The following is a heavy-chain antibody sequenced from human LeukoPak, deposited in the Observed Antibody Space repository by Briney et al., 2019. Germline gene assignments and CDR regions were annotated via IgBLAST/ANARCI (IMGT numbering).Heavy chain of an antibody. CDR2: ISWNSGSI. V-gene: IGHV3-9*01. J-gene: IGHJ4*02. Sequence: PGGSLRLSCAASGFTFDDYAMHWVRHAPGKGLEWVSGISWNSGSIGYADSVKGRFTISRDNAKNSLYLQMNSLRAEDTALYYCAKSASSSWYLPQYYFDYWGQGTLVTVSS. D-gene: IGHD6-13*01. CDR1: GFTFDDYA. CDR3: AKSASSSWYLPQYYFDY.